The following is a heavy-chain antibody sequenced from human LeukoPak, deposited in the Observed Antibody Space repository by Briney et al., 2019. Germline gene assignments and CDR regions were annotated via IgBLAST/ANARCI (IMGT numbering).Heavy chain of an antibody. CDR1: FTFSSYS. CDR3: AKDSGAVKDYFDY. J-gene: IGHJ4*02. D-gene: IGHD2-15*01. Sequence: GGSLRLSCAASFTFSSYSFNWVRQAPGKGLEWVSGIGGSGASTYYADSVKGRFTISRDNSKNTLYLQMNSLRAEDTAIYYCAKDSGAVKDYFDYWGQGTLVTVSS. CDR2: IGGSGAST. V-gene: IGHV3-23*01.